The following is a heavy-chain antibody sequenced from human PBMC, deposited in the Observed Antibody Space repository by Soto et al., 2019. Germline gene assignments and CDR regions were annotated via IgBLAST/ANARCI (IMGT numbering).Heavy chain of an antibody. J-gene: IGHJ4*02. CDR2: IHSGSGDT. V-gene: IGHV1-3*04. CDR3: ARDLIPNFWSGGI. CDR1: GYTFTDYA. D-gene: IGHD3-3*01. Sequence: GASVKVSCKASGYTFTDYAFHWMRQAPGRGPEWVGRIHSGSGDTKFSQLVQGRITFTRDTSATTVYMELTGLSSEDTAVYYCARDLIPNFWSGGIWGQGGLVTVSS.